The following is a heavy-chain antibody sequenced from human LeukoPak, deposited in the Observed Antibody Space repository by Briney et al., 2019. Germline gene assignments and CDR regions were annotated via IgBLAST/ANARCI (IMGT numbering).Heavy chain of an antibody. V-gene: IGHV4-59*01. CDR2: IYYSGST. Sequence: PETLSLTCTVSSGSISSYYCSWIRQPPGKGLEWIGYIYYSGSTNYNPSLKSRVTISVDTSRNQFSLKLSSVTAADTAVYYCARGSSSWYFDYWGQGTLVTVSS. CDR1: SGSISSYY. CDR3: ARGSSSWYFDY. D-gene: IGHD6-13*01. J-gene: IGHJ4*02.